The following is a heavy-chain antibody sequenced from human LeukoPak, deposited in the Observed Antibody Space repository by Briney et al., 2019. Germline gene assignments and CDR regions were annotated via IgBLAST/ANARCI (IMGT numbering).Heavy chain of an antibody. CDR2: LSGSGGST. CDR1: GFTFSSYA. D-gene: IGHD6-19*01. CDR3: AKGDYSSGWYFDY. V-gene: IGHV3-23*01. J-gene: IGHJ4*02. Sequence: GGSLRLSCAVSGFTFSSYAMSWVRQAPGKGLEWVSTLSGSGGSTYYADSVKGRFTISRDNSKNTLYLQMNSLRAEDTAVYYCAKGDYSSGWYFDYWGQGTLVTVSS.